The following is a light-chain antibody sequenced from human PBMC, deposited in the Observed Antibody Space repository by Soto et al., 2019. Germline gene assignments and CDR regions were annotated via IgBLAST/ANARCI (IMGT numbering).Light chain of an antibody. V-gene: IGKV3-15*01. CDR3: HQYHNWYA. J-gene: IGKJ2*01. CDR2: GAS. Sequence: EIVMTQSPATLSVSPGERATLSCRASQNIDINLAWFQQKPGQGPRFLIYGASTRATGIPARFIGSGSGTEFTLTISSLQSEDFAVYYCHQYHNWYAFGQGTKLEIK. CDR1: QNIDIN.